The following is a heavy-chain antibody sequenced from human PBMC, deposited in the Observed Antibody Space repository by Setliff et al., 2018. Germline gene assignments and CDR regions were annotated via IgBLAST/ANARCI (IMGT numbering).Heavy chain of an antibody. J-gene: IGHJ4*02. Sequence: SETLSLTCTVSGGAISNYYWSWIRQPPGKGLEWIGYIYTSGSTNYNPSFKSRVTISLDTSKNQFSLKLSFVTAADTAVYYCARERSYYYDSSGFYYEGRHFDYWGQGTLVTVSS. CDR1: GGAISNYY. CDR2: IYTSGST. CDR3: ARERSYYYDSSGFYYEGRHFDY. V-gene: IGHV4-4*08. D-gene: IGHD3-22*01.